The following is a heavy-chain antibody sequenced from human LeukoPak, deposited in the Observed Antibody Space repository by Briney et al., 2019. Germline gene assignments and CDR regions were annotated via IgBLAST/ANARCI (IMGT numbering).Heavy chain of an antibody. CDR2: INPSGGST. CDR1: GYTFTSYY. CDR3: ARWTTTYLDY. J-gene: IGHJ4*02. V-gene: IGHV1-46*01. Sequence: GASVKVSCKASGYTFTSYYIHWVRQAPGQGLEWMGIINPSGGSTNYAQKFQDRVTMTRDTSTSTVYMELSSLRSEDSAVYYCARWTTTYLDYWGQGTLVTVSS. D-gene: IGHD4-11*01.